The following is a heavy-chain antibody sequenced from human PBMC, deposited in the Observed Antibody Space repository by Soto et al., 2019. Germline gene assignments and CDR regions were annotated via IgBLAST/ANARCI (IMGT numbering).Heavy chain of an antibody. D-gene: IGHD3-22*01. V-gene: IGHV3-21*01. J-gene: IGHJ4*02. CDR1: GFAFNNYG. Sequence: KPGGSLRLSCTVSGFAFNNYGINWVRQAPGKGLEWVSSISKSDYTYYSDSVTGRFTISRDNAKNSVSLQMNTLRVEDTAVYYCAREDSIIILVVSDFSGRGTLFP. CDR3: AREDSIIILVVSDF. CDR2: ISKSDYT.